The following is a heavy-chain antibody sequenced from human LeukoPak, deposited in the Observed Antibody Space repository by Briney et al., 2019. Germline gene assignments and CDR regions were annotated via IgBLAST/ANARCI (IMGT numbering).Heavy chain of an antibody. V-gene: IGHV4-30-4*01. Sequence: SQTLSLTCTVSGASISSGDYYWSWIRQPPGKGLEWVGYIYYSGNTYYNPSPKSRVTISLDTSKNQFSLRLSSVTAADTAVYFCANYYDTSGYSNWGQGTLVTVSS. CDR3: ANYYDTSGYSN. J-gene: IGHJ4*02. CDR2: IYYSGNT. CDR1: GASISSGDYY. D-gene: IGHD3-22*01.